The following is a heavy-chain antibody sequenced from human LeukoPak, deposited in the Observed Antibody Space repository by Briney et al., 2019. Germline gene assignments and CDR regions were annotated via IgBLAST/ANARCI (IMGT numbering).Heavy chain of an antibody. CDR1: GYTLTELS. J-gene: IGHJ6*04. CDR2: FDPEDGET. D-gene: IGHD3-10*01. V-gene: IGHV1-24*01. CDR3: ATDGRAYYYGSGSRGGMDV. Sequence: ASVKVSCKVSGYTLTELSMHRVRQAPGKGLEWMGGFDPEDGETIYAQKFQGRVTMTEDTSTDTAYMELSSLRSEDTAVYYCATDGRAYYYGSGSRGGMDVWGKGTTVTVPS.